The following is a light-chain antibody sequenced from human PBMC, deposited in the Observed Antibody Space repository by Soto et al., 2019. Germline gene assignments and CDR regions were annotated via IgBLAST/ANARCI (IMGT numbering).Light chain of an antibody. J-gene: IGLJ1*01. CDR2: EVN. V-gene: IGLV2-14*01. CDR3: SSFSSGTTLFV. CDR1: NSDIGDWNY. Sequence: QSVLTQPASVSGSPGQSITISCTGANSDIGDWNYVSWYQQYPGKAPKVIIYEVNYRPSGVSYRFSGSESGNTASLTISGLQAEDEADYYCSSFSSGTTLFVFGGGTKVTVL.